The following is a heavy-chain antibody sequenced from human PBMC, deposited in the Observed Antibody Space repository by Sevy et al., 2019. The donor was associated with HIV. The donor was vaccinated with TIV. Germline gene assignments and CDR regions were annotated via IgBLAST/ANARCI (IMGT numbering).Heavy chain of an antibody. Sequence: GGSLRLSCAASGFTFRDHYMDWVRQAPGKGLEWVGRATNRANNYATHDAASVRGRFTILRDDSKNSMFLEVNSLKTEDTAVYYCARLVVGNYGEYDYWGQGTLVTVSS. V-gene: IGHV3-72*01. CDR1: GFTFRDHY. CDR2: ATNRANNYAT. J-gene: IGHJ4*02. D-gene: IGHD3-10*01. CDR3: ARLVVGNYGEYDY.